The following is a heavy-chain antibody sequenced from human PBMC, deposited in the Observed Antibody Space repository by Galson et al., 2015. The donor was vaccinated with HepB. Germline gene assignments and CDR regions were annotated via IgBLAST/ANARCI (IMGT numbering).Heavy chain of an antibody. V-gene: IGHV3-23*01. J-gene: IGHJ4*02. Sequence: SLRLSCAASGFTFSSYAMSWVRQAPGKGLEWVSAISGSGGSTYYADSVKGRFTISRDNSKNTLYMQMNSLRAEDTAVYYCAEQYSSSWPTYFDYWGQATVVTVSS. CDR1: GFTFSSYA. CDR2: ISGSGGST. D-gene: IGHD6-13*01. CDR3: AEQYSSSWPTYFDY.